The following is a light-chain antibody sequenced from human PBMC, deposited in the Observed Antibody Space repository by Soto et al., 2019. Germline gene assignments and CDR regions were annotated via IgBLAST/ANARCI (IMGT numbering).Light chain of an antibody. CDR2: DVT. J-gene: IGLJ1*01. CDR1: SSDVGGYNF. CDR3: CSYGGTHTYV. V-gene: IGLV2-11*01. Sequence: QSALTQPRSVSGSPGQSVTISCTGTSSDVGGYNFVSWYQQHPGKVPKVMIYDVTMRPSGVPDRFSGSKSGNTASLTISGLQAEDEADYYCCSYGGTHTYVFGPGTKLTVL.